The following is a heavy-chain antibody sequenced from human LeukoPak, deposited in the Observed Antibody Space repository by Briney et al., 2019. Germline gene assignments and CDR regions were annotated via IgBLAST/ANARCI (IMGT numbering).Heavy chain of an antibody. J-gene: IGHJ5*02. CDR2: IKQDGSEK. D-gene: IGHD3-9*01. CDR1: GFTFSSYW. V-gene: IGHV3-7*01. CDR3: ARVGSYHDILTGQNWFDP. Sequence: GGSLRLSCAASGFTFSSYWMSWFRQAPGKGLEWVANIKQDGSEKYYVDSVKGRFTISRDNAKNSLYLQMNSLRAEDTAVYYCARVGSYHDILTGQNWFDPWGQGTLVTVSS.